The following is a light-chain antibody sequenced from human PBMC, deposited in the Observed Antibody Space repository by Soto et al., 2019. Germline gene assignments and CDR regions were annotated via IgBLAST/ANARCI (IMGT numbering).Light chain of an antibody. Sequence: QSVLTQSPSASASLGASVKLTCTLSSGHSNYALAWHQQQPEKVPRYLMKLNRDGSHSKGDGIPNRFSGSSSGAERYLTISSLQSEDEADYYCQTWGTGSVIFGGGTKVTV. J-gene: IGLJ2*01. V-gene: IGLV4-69*01. CDR3: QTWGTGSVI. CDR2: LNRDGSH. CDR1: SGHSNYA.